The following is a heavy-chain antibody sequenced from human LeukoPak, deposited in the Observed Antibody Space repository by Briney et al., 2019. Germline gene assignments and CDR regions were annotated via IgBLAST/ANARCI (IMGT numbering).Heavy chain of an antibody. Sequence: GGSLRLSCAASGFTVSSNYMSWVRQAPGKGLEWVSVIYSGGSTYYAGSVKGRFTISRDNSKNTLYLQMNSLRAEDTAVYYRARGRCYDSSGSRRYFDYWGQGTLVTVSS. CDR2: IYSGGST. V-gene: IGHV3-66*02. J-gene: IGHJ4*02. CDR1: GFTVSSNY. CDR3: ARGRCYDSSGSRRYFDY. D-gene: IGHD3-22*01.